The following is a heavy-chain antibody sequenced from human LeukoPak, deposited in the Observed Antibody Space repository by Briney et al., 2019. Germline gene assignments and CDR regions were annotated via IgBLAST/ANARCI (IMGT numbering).Heavy chain of an antibody. CDR2: VSYDGDNK. Sequence: PGRSLRLSCAASGFTFSNFGIHWVRQAPGKGLEWVAVVSYDGDNKYYADSVKGRFTISRDNSKNTLYLQMSSLGAEDTAVYYCAKAPGKGANWYFDLWGRGTLVTVSS. J-gene: IGHJ2*01. D-gene: IGHD3-10*01. CDR3: AKAPGKGANWYFDL. CDR1: GFTFSNFG. V-gene: IGHV3-30*18.